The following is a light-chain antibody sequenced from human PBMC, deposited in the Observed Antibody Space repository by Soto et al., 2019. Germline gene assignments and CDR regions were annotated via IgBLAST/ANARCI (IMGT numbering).Light chain of an antibody. CDR2: DAS. Sequence: EIVMTQSPATLSVSPGERATLSCRASQSVRSNLAWYQQKPGQAPRLLIYDASTRATGTPARFSGSGSGTEFTLTISSLQSEDFAVYYCQQYDNWPTWTFGQGTKVEIK. J-gene: IGKJ1*01. CDR3: QQYDNWPTWT. V-gene: IGKV3-15*01. CDR1: QSVRSN.